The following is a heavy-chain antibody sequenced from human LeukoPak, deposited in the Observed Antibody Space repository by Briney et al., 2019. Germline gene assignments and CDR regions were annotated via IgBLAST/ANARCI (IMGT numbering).Heavy chain of an antibody. Sequence: PGGSLRLSCAASGFTFSSYGMHWVRQAPGKGLEWVAFIRYDGSNKYYADSVKGRFTISRDNSKNTLYLQMNSLRAEDTAVYYCASLGYYYDSSGYYYDYWGQGTLVTVSS. CDR3: ASLGYYYDSSGYYYDY. J-gene: IGHJ4*02. V-gene: IGHV3-30*02. D-gene: IGHD3-22*01. CDR2: IRYDGSNK. CDR1: GFTFSSYG.